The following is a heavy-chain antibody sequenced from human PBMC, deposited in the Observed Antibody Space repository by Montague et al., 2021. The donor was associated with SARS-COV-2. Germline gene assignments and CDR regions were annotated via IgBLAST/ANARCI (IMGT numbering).Heavy chain of an antibody. CDR3: ALPLGGARFDP. CDR1: GGSVSSDNC. CDR2: IYHSGTT. J-gene: IGHJ5*02. Sequence: SETLSLTCTVSGGSVSSDNCWTWVRQPPGKGLEWIGEIYHSGTTXYNPALQGRVTISVDKSRNHLSLNLRSVTAADTAMYYCALPLGGARFDPWGQGVLVTVSS. V-gene: IGHV4-4*02. D-gene: IGHD1-26*01.